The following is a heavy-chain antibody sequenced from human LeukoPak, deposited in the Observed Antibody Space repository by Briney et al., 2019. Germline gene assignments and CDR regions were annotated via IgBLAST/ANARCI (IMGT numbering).Heavy chain of an antibody. D-gene: IGHD3-10*01. CDR3: ARRGRITMVRGVIQDYYYYMDV. CDR2: IYYSGST. CDR1: GFTFSSYA. J-gene: IGHJ6*03. Sequence: GSLRLSCAASGFTFSSYAMSWVRQPPGKGLEWIGYIYYSGSTNYNPSLKSRVTISVDTSKNQFSLKLSSVTAADTAVYYCARRGRITMVRGVIQDYYYYMDVWGKGTTVTVSS. V-gene: IGHV4-59*01.